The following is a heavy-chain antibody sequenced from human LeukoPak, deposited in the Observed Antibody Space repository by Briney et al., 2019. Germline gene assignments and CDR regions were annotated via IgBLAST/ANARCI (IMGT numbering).Heavy chain of an antibody. CDR2: ISTDGTTT. Sequence: GGSLRLSCAASGFPFRSRWMHWVRQVPGKGLVWVSHISTDGTTTNYADSVKGRFTISRDNAKDTLYLQLNSLRAEDTAMYYCARSLGYSSGGWGQGTLVTVSS. CDR3: ARSLGYSSGG. CDR1: GFPFRSRW. J-gene: IGHJ4*02. V-gene: IGHV3-74*01. D-gene: IGHD2-15*01.